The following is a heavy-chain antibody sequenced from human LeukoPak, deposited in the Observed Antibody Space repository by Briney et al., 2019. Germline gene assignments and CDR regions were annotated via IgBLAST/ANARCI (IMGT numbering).Heavy chain of an antibody. V-gene: IGHV4-59*08. CDR3: ARGPYAYDSSGAFDI. CDR2: IYYSGST. D-gene: IGHD3-22*01. CDR1: GGSISSNY. Sequence: SETLSLTCNVSGGSISSNYWSWIRQPPGKGLEWIGYIYYSGSTNYNPSLKSRVTISVDTSKNQFSLKLSSVTVADTAVFYCARGPYAYDSSGAFDIWGQGTMVTVSS. J-gene: IGHJ3*02.